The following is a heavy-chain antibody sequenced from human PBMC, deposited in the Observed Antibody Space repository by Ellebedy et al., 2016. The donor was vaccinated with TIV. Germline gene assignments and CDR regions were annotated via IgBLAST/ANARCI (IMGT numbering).Heavy chain of an antibody. CDR2: VNGDETTT. CDR1: GINFSPFW. J-gene: IGHJ3*02. Sequence: GESLKISCAASGINFSPFWMHWVRQAPGKGLAWVSHVNGDETTTVYADSVKGRFTISRDNAKNTLYLQMNSLRAEDTAVYYCVRDRGHPDSFNIWGQGALVTVSS. CDR3: VRDRGHPDSFNI. V-gene: IGHV3-74*01.